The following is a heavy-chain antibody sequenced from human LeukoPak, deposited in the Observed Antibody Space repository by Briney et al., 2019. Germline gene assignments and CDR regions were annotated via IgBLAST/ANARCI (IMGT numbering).Heavy chain of an antibody. CDR1: VYTFTSYA. V-gene: IGHV7-4-1*02. D-gene: IGHD6-13*01. J-gene: IGHJ4*02. CDR3: AREVVAAAGYTGRYFDY. Sequence: ASVKVSCKASVYTFTSYAMNWVRQAPGQGLEWMGWINTNTGNPTYAQGFTGRFVFSLDTSVSTAYLQISSLKAEDTAVYYCAREVVAAAGYTGRYFDYWGQGTLVTVSS. CDR2: INTNTGNP.